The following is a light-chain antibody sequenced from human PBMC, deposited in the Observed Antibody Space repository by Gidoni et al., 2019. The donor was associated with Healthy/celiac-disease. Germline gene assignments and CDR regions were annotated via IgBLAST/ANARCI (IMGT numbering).Light chain of an antibody. CDR3: QHVT. J-gene: IGKJ2*01. V-gene: IGKV3-11*01. CDR1: QSVSSY. CDR2: DAS. Sequence: EIVLTQSPATLSLSPGERATLSCRASQSVSSYLAWYQQKPGQAPRLLSYDASNRATGIPARFSGSGSGTDFTLTISSLEPEDFAVYYCQHVTFGQGTKLEIK.